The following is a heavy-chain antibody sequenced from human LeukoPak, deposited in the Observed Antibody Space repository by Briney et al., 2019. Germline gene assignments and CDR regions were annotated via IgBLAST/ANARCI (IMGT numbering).Heavy chain of an antibody. CDR3: ARDLSGIAGYTYGRGIDY. J-gene: IGHJ4*02. CDR2: ISWNSGNI. CDR1: GFTFEDYS. Sequence: GGSLRLSCAASGFTFEDYSMHWVRQAPGKGLEWVSGISWNSGNIGYVDAVKGRFTISRGNAKTSLYLQMNSLRAEDTAVYYCARDLSGIAGYTYGRGIDYWGQGTLVTVSS. D-gene: IGHD5-18*01. V-gene: IGHV3-9*01.